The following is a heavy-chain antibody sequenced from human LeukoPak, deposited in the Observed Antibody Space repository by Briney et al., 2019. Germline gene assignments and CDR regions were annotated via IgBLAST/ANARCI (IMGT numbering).Heavy chain of an antibody. CDR3: AREFSKIVVVTAPPAFDI. D-gene: IGHD3-22*01. V-gene: IGHV4-59*01. CDR2: SYYNGNT. Sequence: SETLSLTCTVSGGSISSYYWSWIRQPAGKGLEWIGFSYYNGNTNYNPSLKSRVTISVDMSKNQFSLKLSSVTAADTAVYYCAREFSKIVVVTAPPAFDIWGQGTMVTVSS. J-gene: IGHJ3*02. CDR1: GGSISSYY.